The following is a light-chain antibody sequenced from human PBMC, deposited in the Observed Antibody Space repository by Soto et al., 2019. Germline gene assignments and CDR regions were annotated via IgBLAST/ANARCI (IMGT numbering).Light chain of an antibody. CDR1: SSDVGGYNY. J-gene: IGLJ2*01. CDR2: EVS. Sequence: QSALTQPPSASGSPGQSVTISCTGTSSDVGGYNYVSWYQQHPGKAPKLMIYEVSKRPSGVPDRFSGSKSGNTASLTVSGHQAEDEAGYYCSSYAGSNTVFGGGTQLTVL. V-gene: IGLV2-8*01. CDR3: SSYAGSNTV.